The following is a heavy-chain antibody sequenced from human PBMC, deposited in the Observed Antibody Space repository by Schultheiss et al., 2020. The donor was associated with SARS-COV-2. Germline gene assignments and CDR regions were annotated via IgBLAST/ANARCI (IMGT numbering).Heavy chain of an antibody. CDR2: SSGPGGDT. V-gene: IGHV3-23*01. CDR3: VKAGTYYYDSSGYFYGHYLDY. J-gene: IGHJ4*02. CDR1: GFTLSTYS. Sequence: GGSLRLSCVASGFTLSTYSMTWVRQPPGKGLEWVSSSGPGGDTYFADSVRGRFTLSRDNSRNTLFLEMNRLRAEDTAVYYCVKAGTYYYDSSGYFYGHYLDYWGQGTLVTVSS. D-gene: IGHD3-22*01.